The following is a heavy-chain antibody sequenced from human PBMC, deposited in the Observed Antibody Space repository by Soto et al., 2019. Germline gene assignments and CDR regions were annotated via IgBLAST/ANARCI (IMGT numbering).Heavy chain of an antibody. CDR1: GFTFSSYG. D-gene: IGHD3-3*01. CDR2: IWYDGSNK. J-gene: IGHJ4*02. Sequence: GSLRLSCAASGFTFSSYGMHWVRQAPGKGLEWVAVIWYDGSNKYYADSVKGRFTISRDNSKNTLYLQMNSLRAEDTAVYYCARGSGLRFLEWSQSDYFDYWGQGTLVTVSS. CDR3: ARGSGLRFLEWSQSDYFDY. V-gene: IGHV3-33*01.